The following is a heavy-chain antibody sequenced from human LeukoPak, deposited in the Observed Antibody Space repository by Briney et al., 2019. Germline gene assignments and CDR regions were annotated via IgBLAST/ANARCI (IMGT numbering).Heavy chain of an antibody. CDR1: GFTFSSYW. CDR3: ARGGSSSWYVDWFDP. Sequence: PGGSLRLSCAASGFTFSSYWMSWVRQAPGKGLEWVANIKQDGSEKYYVDSAKGRFTISRDNAKNSLYLQMNSLRAEDTAVYYCARGGSSSWYVDWFDPWGQGTLVTVSS. D-gene: IGHD6-13*01. V-gene: IGHV3-7*01. J-gene: IGHJ5*02. CDR2: IKQDGSEK.